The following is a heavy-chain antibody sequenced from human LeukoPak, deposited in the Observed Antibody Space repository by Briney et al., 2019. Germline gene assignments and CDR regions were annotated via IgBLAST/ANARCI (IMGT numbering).Heavy chain of an antibody. V-gene: IGHV3-53*05. D-gene: IGHD6-19*01. J-gene: IGHJ4*02. Sequence: GGSLRLSCAASGFSVSDNYMIWVRQAPGKGLEWVSVIYSGGSTYYADSVKGRFTISRDNSKNTLFLQMDSLRPEDTAVYYCAKDPRTGAVSGIFYFDYWGQGTLVTLSS. CDR2: IYSGGST. CDR3: AKDPRTGAVSGIFYFDY. CDR1: GFSVSDNY.